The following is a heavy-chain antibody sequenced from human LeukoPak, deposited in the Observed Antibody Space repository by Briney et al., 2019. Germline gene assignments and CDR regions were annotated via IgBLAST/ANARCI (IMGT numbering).Heavy chain of an antibody. CDR3: AGGVKAAHYYLDF. CDR1: GGTFMNYA. Sequence: SVKVSCKASGGTFMNYAINWVRQAPGQGLEWMGGIIPMFGTAKYAQKFQDRVTITADESTSTAYMELSSLRSEDTAIYYCAGGVKAAHYYLDFWGQGTLVTVSS. D-gene: IGHD6-13*01. V-gene: IGHV1-69*13. J-gene: IGHJ4*02. CDR2: IIPMFGTA.